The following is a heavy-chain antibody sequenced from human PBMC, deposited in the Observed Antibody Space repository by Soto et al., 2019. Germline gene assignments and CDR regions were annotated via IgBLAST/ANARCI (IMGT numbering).Heavy chain of an antibody. CDR2: IKQDGSEK. J-gene: IGHJ5*02. CDR1: GFTFSSYW. D-gene: IGHD1-1*01. V-gene: IGHV3-7*03. Sequence: EVQLVESGGGLVQPGGSLRLSCAASGFTFSSYWMSWVRQAPGKGLEWVANIKQDGSEKYYVDSVKGRFTISRDNAKNSLYLQMNSLRAEDTTVYYCAIERDRTRGRSWFDPWGQGTLVTVSS. CDR3: AIERDRTRGRSWFDP.